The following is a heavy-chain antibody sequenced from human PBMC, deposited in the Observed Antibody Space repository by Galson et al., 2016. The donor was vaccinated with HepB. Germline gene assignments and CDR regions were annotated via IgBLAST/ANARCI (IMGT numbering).Heavy chain of an antibody. Sequence: SLRLSCAASGFAFEADSMNWVRQAPGKGLEWISSITGSSSYSYFADSVKGRFAISRDNGKNSLYLQMNDLKPEDTALYYCAKESVRDFWSASEFDYWGQGTLVTVSS. CDR1: GFAFEADS. CDR2: ITGSSSYS. CDR3: AKESVRDFWSASEFDY. V-gene: IGHV3-21*04. J-gene: IGHJ4*02. D-gene: IGHD3-3*01.